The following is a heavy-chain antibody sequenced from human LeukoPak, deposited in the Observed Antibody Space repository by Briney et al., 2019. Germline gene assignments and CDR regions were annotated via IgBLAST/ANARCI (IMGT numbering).Heavy chain of an antibody. CDR2: ISGSGGST. V-gene: IGHV3-23*01. CDR1: GFTFSSYA. J-gene: IGHJ4*02. D-gene: IGHD3-10*01. Sequence: GGSLRLSCAASGFTFSSYAMSWVRQAPGKGLEWVSAISGSGGSTCYADSVKGRFTISRDNSKNTLYLQMNSLRAEDTAVYYCARIAQVLLWFGELDYWGQGTLVTVSS. CDR3: ARIAQVLLWFGELDY.